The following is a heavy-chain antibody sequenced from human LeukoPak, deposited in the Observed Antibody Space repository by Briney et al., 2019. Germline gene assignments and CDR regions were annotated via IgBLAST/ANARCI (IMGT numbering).Heavy chain of an antibody. CDR3: AKENYSNYAYYFDY. Sequence: GGSLRLSCTASGFTFGDYAMSWVRQAPGKGLEWVAFIRYDGSNKYYADSVKGRFTISRDNSKNTLYLQMNSLRAEDTAVYYCAKENYSNYAYYFDYWGQGTLVTVSS. J-gene: IGHJ4*02. V-gene: IGHV3-30*02. CDR1: GFTFGDYA. CDR2: IRYDGSNK. D-gene: IGHD4-11*01.